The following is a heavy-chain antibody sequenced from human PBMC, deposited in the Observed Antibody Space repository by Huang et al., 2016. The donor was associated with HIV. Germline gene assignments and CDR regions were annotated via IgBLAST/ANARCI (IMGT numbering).Heavy chain of an antibody. CDR3: AWLQRGDLDYYDSTGYSYYFDH. CDR1: GGTFSSHA. D-gene: IGHD3-22*01. V-gene: IGHV1-69*13. J-gene: IGHJ4*02. Sequence: QVQLVQSGAEVKKPGSSVKVSCKASGGTFSSHAISWVRQAPGQGLEWMGGIAPILGTARYGQKFRGRITINADESTRTAYMELSGLRFEDTAVYYCAWLQRGDLDYYDSTGYSYYFDHWGQGTLVTVSS. CDR2: IAPILGTA.